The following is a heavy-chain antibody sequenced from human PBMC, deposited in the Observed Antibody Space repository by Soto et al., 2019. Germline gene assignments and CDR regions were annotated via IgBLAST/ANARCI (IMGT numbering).Heavy chain of an antibody. CDR1: GFSFSNYA. J-gene: IGHJ4*02. CDR3: AREDRIAVAGADY. V-gene: IGHV3-33*05. D-gene: IGHD6-19*01. CDR2: ISHDASRQ. Sequence: GGSLRLSCGASGFSFSNYAMNWFRQAPGKGLEWVASISHDASRQYYADSVKGRFTISRDNSKNTLYLQMNSLRAEDTAVYYCAREDRIAVAGADYWGQGTLVTVSS.